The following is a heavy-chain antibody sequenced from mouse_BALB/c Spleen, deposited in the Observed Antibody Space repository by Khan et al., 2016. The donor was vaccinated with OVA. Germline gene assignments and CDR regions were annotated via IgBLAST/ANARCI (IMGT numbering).Heavy chain of an antibody. D-gene: IGHD2-3*01. V-gene: IGHV14-3*02. J-gene: IGHJ1*01. CDR2: IAPANGNT. CDR1: GFNIKDTY. CDR3: ARPSYDPRDFEV. Sequence: VQLQQSGAELVKPGASVKLSCTASGFNIKDTYLHWVKQRPEQGLEWIGRIAPANGNTQYDPTFQGKAPIPSAPSSTTSYLQLNSLTSEDTAVYYCARPSYDPRDFEVWGAGTTVTVSS.